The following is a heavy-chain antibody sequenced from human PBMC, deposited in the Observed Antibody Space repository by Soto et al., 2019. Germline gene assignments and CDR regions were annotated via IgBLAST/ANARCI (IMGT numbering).Heavy chain of an antibody. CDR3: ARNRIGYCSGGSCLPFDY. CDR2: IDWDDDK. J-gene: IGHJ4*02. CDR1: AFSLSTSGMC. D-gene: IGHD2-15*01. V-gene: IGHV2-70*11. Sequence: ESGPTLVNPTQTLTLTCTFSAFSLSTSGMCVSWIRQPPGKALEWLARIDWDDDKYYSTSLKTRLTISKDTSKNQVVLTMTNMDPVDTATYYCARNRIGYCSGGSCLPFDYWGQGTLVTV.